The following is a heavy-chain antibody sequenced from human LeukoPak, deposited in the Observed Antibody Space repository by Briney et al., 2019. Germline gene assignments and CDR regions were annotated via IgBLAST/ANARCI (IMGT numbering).Heavy chain of an antibody. V-gene: IGHV4-30-2*01. CDR1: GGSISSGGYS. Sequence: SETLSLTCAVSGGSISSGGYSWSWIRQPPGKGLEWIGYIYHSGSTYYNPSLKSRVTISVDRSKNQFSLKLSSVTAADTAVYYCARKPNTLGSFDIWGQGTMVTVSS. CDR3: ARKPNTLGSFDI. D-gene: IGHD3-16*01. CDR2: IYHSGST. J-gene: IGHJ3*02.